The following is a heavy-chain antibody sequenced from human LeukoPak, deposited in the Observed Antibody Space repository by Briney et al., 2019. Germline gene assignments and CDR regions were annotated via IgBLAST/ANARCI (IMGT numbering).Heavy chain of an antibody. CDR2: IYPYSGDT. J-gene: IGHJ3*02. Sequence: ASVKVSCKASGYTFSNYYIHWVRQAPGQGLEWMGWIYPYSGDTNYAQNFQGRVTMTRDTSISTAYMELRSLKSDDTAVYYCARDRNSGSSLDIWGQGTMLTVSS. D-gene: IGHD6-6*01. CDR3: ARDRNSGSSLDI. CDR1: GYTFSNYY. V-gene: IGHV1-2*02.